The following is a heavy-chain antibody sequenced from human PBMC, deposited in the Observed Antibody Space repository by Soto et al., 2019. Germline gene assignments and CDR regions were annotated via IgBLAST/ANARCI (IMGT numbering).Heavy chain of an antibody. CDR3: ARQVDYYGSGSYYPFHGWFDP. D-gene: IGHD3-10*01. J-gene: IGHJ5*02. V-gene: IGHV4-59*08. CDR2: IYYSGST. CDR1: GGSISSYY. Sequence: SETLSLTCTVSGGSISSYYWSWIRQPPGKGLEWIGYIYYSGSTNYNPSLKSRVTISVDTSKNQFSLKLSSVTAADTAVYYCARQVDYYGSGSYYPFHGWFDPWGQGTLVTVSS.